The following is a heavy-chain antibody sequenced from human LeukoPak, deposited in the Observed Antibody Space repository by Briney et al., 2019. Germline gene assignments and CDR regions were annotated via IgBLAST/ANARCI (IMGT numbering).Heavy chain of an antibody. CDR2: MNPNSGNT. J-gene: IGHJ4*02. CDR1: GYTFISYD. V-gene: IGHV1-8*03. Sequence: ASVKVSCKASGYTFISYDINWVRQATGQGLEWMGWMNPNSGNTGYAQKFQGRVTFTWNTSISIAYMELSSLTFDDTAVFYCARGGYFSSSSRFFYWGQGTLVTVSS. CDR3: ARGGYFSSSSRFFY. D-gene: IGHD6-6*01.